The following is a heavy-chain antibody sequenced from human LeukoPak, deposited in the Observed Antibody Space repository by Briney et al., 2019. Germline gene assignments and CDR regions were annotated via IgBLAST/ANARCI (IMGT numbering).Heavy chain of an antibody. V-gene: IGHV4-38-2*02. J-gene: IGHJ4*02. CDR1: GYSISSTYC. Sequence: RSSETLSLTCTVSGYSISSTYCWGWIRQPPGKGLEWIGRVCHSGSTYYNPSLKSRVTISVDTSKNQFSLKLSSVTAADTAVYYCARLDFWSGYPFDYWGQGTLVTVSS. CDR2: VCHSGST. CDR3: ARLDFWSGYPFDY. D-gene: IGHD3-3*01.